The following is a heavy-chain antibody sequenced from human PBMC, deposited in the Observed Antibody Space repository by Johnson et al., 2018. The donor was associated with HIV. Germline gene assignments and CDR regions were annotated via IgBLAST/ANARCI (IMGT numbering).Heavy chain of an antibody. J-gene: IGHJ3*02. D-gene: IGHD1-1*01. CDR1: GFTFSSYG. V-gene: IGHV3-30*18. Sequence: QMLLVESGGGVVQPGRSLRLSCAASGFTFSSYGMHWVRQAPGKGLEWVAVISYDGSNKYYADSVKGRFTISRDNSKNTLYLQMNSLSAEDTAVYYCAKDWYNWKDGGGYDALDIWGQGTMVTVSS. CDR3: AKDWYNWKDGGGYDALDI. CDR2: ISYDGSNK.